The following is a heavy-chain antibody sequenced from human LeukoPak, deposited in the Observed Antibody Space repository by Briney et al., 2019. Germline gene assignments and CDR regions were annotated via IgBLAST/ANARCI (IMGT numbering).Heavy chain of an antibody. CDR3: AKGQNYYDGSGYYSTDY. J-gene: IGHJ4*02. Sequence: GGSLRLSCAASGFTFSSYGMHWVRQAPDKGLEWVAVISSDGVNKYSADSVKGRFAISRDNSKNTLYLQMNSLRAEDTAVYYCAKGQNYYDGSGYYSTDYWGQGTLVTVSS. CDR1: GFTFSSYG. CDR2: ISSDGVNK. D-gene: IGHD3-22*01. V-gene: IGHV3-30*18.